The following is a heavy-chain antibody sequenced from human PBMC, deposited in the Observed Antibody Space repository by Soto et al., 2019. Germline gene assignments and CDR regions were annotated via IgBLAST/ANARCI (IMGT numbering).Heavy chain of an antibody. CDR1: GYTFTSYG. V-gene: IGHV1-18*01. CDR2: ISAYNGNT. D-gene: IGHD6-19*01. J-gene: IGHJ4*02. CDR3: ARDDAHRHGGWYHFDY. Sequence: QVQLVQSGAEVKKPGASVKVSCKASGYTFTSYGISWVRQAPGQGLEWMGWISAYNGNTNYAQKLQGRVTMTTDTSPSTAYMELRSLRSDATAVYYCARDDAHRHGGWYHFDYWGQGTLVTVSS.